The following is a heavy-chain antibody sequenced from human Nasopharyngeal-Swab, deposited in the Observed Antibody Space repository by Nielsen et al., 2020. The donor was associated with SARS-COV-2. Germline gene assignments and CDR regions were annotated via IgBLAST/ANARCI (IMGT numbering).Heavy chain of an antibody. CDR3: AKDRYCSSTSCHYYYYYYMDV. CDR2: IRYDGSNK. J-gene: IGHJ6*03. CDR1: GFTFSSYG. V-gene: IGHV3-30*02. Sequence: GESLKTSCAASGFTFSSYGMHWVRQAPGKGLEWVAFIRYDGSNKYYADSVKGRFTISRDNSKNTLYLQMNSLRAEDTAVYYCAKDRYCSSTSCHYYYYYYMDVWGKGTTVTVSS. D-gene: IGHD2-2*01.